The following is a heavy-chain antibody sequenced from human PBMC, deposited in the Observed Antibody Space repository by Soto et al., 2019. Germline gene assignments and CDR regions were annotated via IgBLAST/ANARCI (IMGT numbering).Heavy chain of an antibody. CDR1: GYTFTSYA. J-gene: IGHJ6*03. V-gene: IGHV1-3*01. CDR2: INAGNGNT. CDR3: ARERDTSMYYYHYYMVV. Sequence: GASVKVSCKASGYTFTSYAMHWVRQAPGQRLEWMGWINAGNGNTKYSQKFQGRVTITRDTSASTAYMELSSLRSEDTAVYYCARERDTSMYYYHYYMVVWGKGTTVTVAS. D-gene: IGHD2-2*01.